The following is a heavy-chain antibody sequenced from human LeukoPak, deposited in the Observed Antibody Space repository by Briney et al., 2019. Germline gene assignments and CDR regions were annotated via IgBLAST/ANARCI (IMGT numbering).Heavy chain of an antibody. CDR1: GYTFTSYA. Sequence: ASVKVSCKTSGYTFTSYAMNWVRQAPGQGLEWMGWINTNTGNPTYAQGFTGRFVFSLDTSISTAYLQISSLKAEDTAVYYCAIPRYSSSWDPPADAFDIWGQGTMVTVSS. J-gene: IGHJ3*02. CDR2: INTNTGNP. CDR3: AIPRYSSSWDPPADAFDI. D-gene: IGHD6-13*01. V-gene: IGHV7-4-1*02.